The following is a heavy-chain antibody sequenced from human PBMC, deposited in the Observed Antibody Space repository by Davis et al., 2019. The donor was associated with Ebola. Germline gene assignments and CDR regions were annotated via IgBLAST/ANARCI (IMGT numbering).Heavy chain of an antibody. CDR2: ISHDGSNK. V-gene: IGHV3-30*04. D-gene: IGHD3-3*01. J-gene: IGHJ4*02. CDR3: ARPGADFWSGYLYYFDY. Sequence: PGGSLRLSCAASGFTFSSYAMHWVRQAPGKGLEWVAVISHDGSNKYYADSVKGRFTISRDNSKNTLYLQMNSLRAEDTAVYYCARPGADFWSGYLYYFDYWGQGTLVTVSS. CDR1: GFTFSSYA.